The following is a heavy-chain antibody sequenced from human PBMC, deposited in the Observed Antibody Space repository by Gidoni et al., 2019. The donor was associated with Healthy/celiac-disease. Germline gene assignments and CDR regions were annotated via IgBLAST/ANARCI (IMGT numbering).Heavy chain of an antibody. D-gene: IGHD6-6*01. CDR1: ARAIGSSA. CDR3: ASLARLDYYYGMDV. CDR2: IYYRGCT. V-gene: IGHV4-59*01. J-gene: IGHJ6*02. Sequence: QAQLQEADPGLVTPSSTLSLTCTVSARAIGSSAWSWTRQRPGKRLEWIGYIYYRGCTNSNPSLKSGVTISVDTPQNQFSLKLSAVTASDTAVYYCASLARLDYYYGMDVWGQGTTVTVSS.